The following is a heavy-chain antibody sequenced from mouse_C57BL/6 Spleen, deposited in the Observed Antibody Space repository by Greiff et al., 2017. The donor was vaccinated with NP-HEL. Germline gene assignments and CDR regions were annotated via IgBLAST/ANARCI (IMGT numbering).Heavy chain of an antibody. Sequence: VQLQQSGPGLVKPSQSLSLTCSVTGYSITSGYYWNWIRQFPGNKLEWMGYISYDGSNNYNPSLKNRISITRDTSKNQFFLKLNSVTTEDTATYYCARGSNHGGFDYWGQGTTLTVSS. CDR3: ARGSNHGGFDY. V-gene: IGHV3-6*01. CDR2: ISYDGSN. J-gene: IGHJ2*01. CDR1: GYSITSGYY. D-gene: IGHD2-5*01.